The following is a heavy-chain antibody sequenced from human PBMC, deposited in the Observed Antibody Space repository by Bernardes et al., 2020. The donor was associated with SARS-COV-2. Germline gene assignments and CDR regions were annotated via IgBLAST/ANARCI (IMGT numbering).Heavy chain of an antibody. V-gene: IGHV3-23*01. D-gene: IGHD6-19*01. Sequence: GGSLRLSCAASGFTFSSYAMSWVRQAPGKGLEWVSAISGSGGSTYYADSVKGRFTISRDNSKNTLYLQMNSLRAEDTAVYYCAKVLLDSSGWYWPFSVDTPESYYYGMDVWGQGTTVTVSS. CDR1: GFTFSSYA. CDR3: AKVLLDSSGWYWPFSVDTPESYYYGMDV. J-gene: IGHJ6*02. CDR2: ISGSGGST.